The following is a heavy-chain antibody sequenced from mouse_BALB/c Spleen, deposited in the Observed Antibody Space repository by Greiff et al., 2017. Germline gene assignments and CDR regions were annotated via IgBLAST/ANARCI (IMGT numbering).Heavy chain of an antibody. CDR2: ISSGGSYT. CDR1: GFTFSSYA. Sequence: DVMLVESGGGLVKPGGSLKLSCAASGFTFSSYAMSWVRQTPEKRLEWVATISSGGSYTYYPDSVKGRFTISRDNAKNTLYLQMSSLKSEDTAMYYCTRVYDYDVPYFDYWGQGTTLTVSS. CDR3: TRVYDYDVPYFDY. J-gene: IGHJ2*01. V-gene: IGHV5-6-4*01. D-gene: IGHD2-4*01.